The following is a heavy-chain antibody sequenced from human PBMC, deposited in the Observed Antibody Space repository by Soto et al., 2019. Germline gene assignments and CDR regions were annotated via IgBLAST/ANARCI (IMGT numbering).Heavy chain of an antibody. Sequence: SVKVSCKASGGTLSSYAISWVRQAPGQGLEWMGGIIPIFGTANYAQKFQGRVTITADESTSTAYMELSSLRSEDTAVYYCARDRCSGGSCYSSHYYYGMDVWGQGTTVTVSS. CDR1: GGTLSSYA. CDR2: IIPIFGTA. CDR3: ARDRCSGGSCYSSHYYYGMDV. D-gene: IGHD2-15*01. J-gene: IGHJ6*02. V-gene: IGHV1-69*13.